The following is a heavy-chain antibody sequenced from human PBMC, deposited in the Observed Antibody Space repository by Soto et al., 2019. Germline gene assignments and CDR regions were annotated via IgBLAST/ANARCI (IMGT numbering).Heavy chain of an antibody. D-gene: IGHD6-19*01. CDR2: IWYDGSNE. CDR1: GFTFCGYG. V-gene: IGHV3-33*01. CDR3: ARRFSSGWYADY. Sequence: QVQLVECGGGVVQPGRSLRLSCAASGFTFCGYGMHWVRQAPGKGLEWVAVIWYDGSNENYADTVKCRFTISRDNSKNTLYLQINSLRDEDTAVYYCARRFSSGWYADYWGQGTLVTVSS. J-gene: IGHJ4*02.